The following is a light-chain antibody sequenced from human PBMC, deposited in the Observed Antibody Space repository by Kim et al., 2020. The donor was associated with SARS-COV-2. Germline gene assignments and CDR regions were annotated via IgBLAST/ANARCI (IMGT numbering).Light chain of an antibody. J-gene: IGLJ2*01. CDR2: DVS. Sequence: GQSITISCTGTSSDVGDYNYVYWYQQHPGKAPKLMIYDVSNRPSGVSNRFSGSKSGNTASLTISGLQAEDEADYYCSSYTSSSTVFGGGTQLTVL. CDR1: SSDVGDYNY. V-gene: IGLV2-14*03. CDR3: SSYTSSSTV.